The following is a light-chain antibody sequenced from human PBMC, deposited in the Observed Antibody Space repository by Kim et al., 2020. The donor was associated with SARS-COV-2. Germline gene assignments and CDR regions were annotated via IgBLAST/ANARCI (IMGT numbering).Light chain of an antibody. J-gene: IGLJ1*01. Sequence: GRPITISCTGTSSDIGTYNFVSWYQQHPDKAPKPIIYNVSERPSVVSNRFSGSKSGNTASLTISGLQAEDEADYYCISYTSTFTYVFGTGTKVTVL. CDR1: SSDIGTYNF. CDR3: ISYTSTFTYV. CDR2: NVS. V-gene: IGLV2-14*03.